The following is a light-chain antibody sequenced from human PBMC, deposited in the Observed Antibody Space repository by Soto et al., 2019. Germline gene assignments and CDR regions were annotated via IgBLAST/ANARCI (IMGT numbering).Light chain of an antibody. Sequence: IVLTQSPVTLALSPGESAVLSCRARQSVSTSLAWYQHKPGQAPRLFIYDASKRAPGIPARITGSGSGTDFTLTISSLEPEDIAVYYCQVRDVWPSFGQGTKVEIK. CDR2: DAS. J-gene: IGKJ1*01. CDR1: QSVSTS. V-gene: IGKV3-11*01. CDR3: QVRDVWPS.